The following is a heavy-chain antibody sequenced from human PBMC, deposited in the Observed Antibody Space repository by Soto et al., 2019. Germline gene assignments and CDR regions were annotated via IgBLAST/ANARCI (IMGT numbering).Heavy chain of an antibody. J-gene: IGHJ4*02. V-gene: IGHV3-74*01. CDR2: IKGDGTKT. CDR1: GFTFSNFW. Sequence: EVQLVESGGGLVQPGGSLRLSCAASGFTFSNFWIHWVRQVPGKGLVWASRIKGDGTKTDYADSVKGRFTISRDNVKNTLFLQMNSLRADDTAVYYCARGLSGYYGFDSWGQGTLVTVSS. D-gene: IGHD5-12*01. CDR3: ARGLSGYYGFDS.